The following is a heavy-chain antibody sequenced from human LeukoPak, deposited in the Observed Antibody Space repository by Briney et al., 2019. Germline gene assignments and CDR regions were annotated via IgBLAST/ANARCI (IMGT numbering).Heavy chain of an antibody. CDR1: GGSFSGYY. V-gene: IGHV4-34*01. J-gene: IGHJ4*02. CDR3: AREAVGDLLTGYPFDY. CDR2: INHSGST. Sequence: SETLSLTCAVYGGSFSGYYWSWIRQPPGKGLEWIGEINHSGSTNYNPSLKSRVTISVDTSKNQFSLKLSSVTAADTAVYYCAREAVGDLLTGYPFDYWGQGTLVTVSS. D-gene: IGHD3-9*01.